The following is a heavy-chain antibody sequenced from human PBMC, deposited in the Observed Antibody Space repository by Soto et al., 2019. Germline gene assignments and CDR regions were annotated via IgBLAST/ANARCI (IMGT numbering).Heavy chain of an antibody. CDR3: ARDSSLNWFDP. Sequence: SETLSLTCTVSGGSISSGGYYWSWIRQHPGKGLEWIGYIYYSGSTYYNPSLKSRVTISVDTSKNQLSLKLSSVTAADTAVYYCARDSSLNWFDPWGQGTLVTVSS. D-gene: IGHD2-2*01. V-gene: IGHV4-31*03. CDR1: GGSISSGGYY. J-gene: IGHJ5*02. CDR2: IYYSGST.